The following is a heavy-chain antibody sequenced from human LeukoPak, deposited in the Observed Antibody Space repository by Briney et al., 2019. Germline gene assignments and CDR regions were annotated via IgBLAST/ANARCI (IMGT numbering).Heavy chain of an antibody. CDR2: INPNSGGT. Sequence: ASVKVSCKASGYTFTGYYMHWVRQAPGQGLEWMGWINPNSGGTNYAQKFQGRVTMTRDTSISTAYMELSRLRSDDTAVYYCARDKVRTGVLDYWGQGTLVTVSS. D-gene: IGHD7-27*01. J-gene: IGHJ4*02. CDR3: ARDKVRTGVLDY. CDR1: GYTFTGYY. V-gene: IGHV1-2*02.